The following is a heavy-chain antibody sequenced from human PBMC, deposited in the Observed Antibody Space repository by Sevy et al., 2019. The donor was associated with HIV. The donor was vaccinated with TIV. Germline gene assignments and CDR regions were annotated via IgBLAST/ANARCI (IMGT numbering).Heavy chain of an antibody. Sequence: ASVKVSCKASGYTFTRYGISWVRQAPGQGLEWMGWISAYNGNTHHAQKLQGRVTMTTDTSTSKVYMELRSLRSDDTAIYYCARGKYCAGGSCYVDYMDVWGKGTPVTVSS. CDR1: GYTFTRYG. V-gene: IGHV1-18*04. J-gene: IGHJ6*03. CDR2: ISAYNGNT. D-gene: IGHD2-15*01. CDR3: ARGKYCAGGSCYVDYMDV.